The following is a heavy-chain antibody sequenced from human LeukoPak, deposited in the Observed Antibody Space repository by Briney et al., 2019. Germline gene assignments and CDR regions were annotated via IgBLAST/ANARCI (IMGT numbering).Heavy chain of an antibody. Sequence: SSVNVSCKASGYIHINYVIGGVGQAAGQGLEWMGGICPYNGKTKYAQNLQGRVTMTTETSTSTAHMDLRSLTFDDTAVYYCARLPTIVAPAWTHQPFDPWGQGTMVIVPS. CDR1: GYIHINYV. CDR3: ARLPTIVAPAWTHQPFDP. V-gene: IGHV1-18*01. D-gene: IGHD2-2*01. CDR2: ICPYNGKT. J-gene: IGHJ5*02.